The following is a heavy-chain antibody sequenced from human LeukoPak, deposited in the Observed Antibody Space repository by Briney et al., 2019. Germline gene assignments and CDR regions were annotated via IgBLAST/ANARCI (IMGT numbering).Heavy chain of an antibody. CDR3: ARDKQLDWAHYFYYYMDV. V-gene: IGHV1-2*02. D-gene: IGHD1-1*01. Sequence: ASVSVSSAASGYTFTDDYVHWVRQAPGQGLEWMGWINPNSGGTNYAQKFQGRVTMTRDTSISTAYMELSRLTSDDTAVYYCARDKQLDWAHYFYYYMDVWGKGTTVTVSS. CDR2: INPNSGGT. CDR1: GYTFTDDY. J-gene: IGHJ6*03.